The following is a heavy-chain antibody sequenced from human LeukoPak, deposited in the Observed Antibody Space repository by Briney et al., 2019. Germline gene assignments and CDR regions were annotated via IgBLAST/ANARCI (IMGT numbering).Heavy chain of an antibody. CDR1: RFTFRTYW. J-gene: IGHJ6*02. CDR2: VNPDGSGT. V-gene: IGHV3-7*01. D-gene: IGHD2-8*01. Sequence: QSGGSLRLSCATSRFTFRTYWMSWVRQAPGKGLEWVANVNPDGSGTYYLDSVKGRFTISRDNVKNSLYLQMNSLGAGDTAVYYCARGGRRYASNYYYYYGMDVWGQGTTVTVSS. CDR3: ARGGRRYASNYYYYYGMDV.